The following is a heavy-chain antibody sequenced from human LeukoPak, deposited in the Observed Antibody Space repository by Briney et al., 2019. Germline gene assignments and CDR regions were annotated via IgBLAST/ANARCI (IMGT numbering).Heavy chain of an antibody. J-gene: IGHJ4*02. Sequence: GGSLKLSCAASGFTLSGSPMHWVRQVSGKGLEWVGRIKSKANSYATAYAASVKGRFTISRDDSKNTAYLQMNSLRAEDTAVYYCAKDAGGTPPMHRRDYWGQGTLVTVSS. D-gene: IGHD1-1*01. CDR1: GFTLSGSP. CDR3: AKDAGGTPPMHRRDY. CDR2: IKSKANSYAT. V-gene: IGHV3-73*01.